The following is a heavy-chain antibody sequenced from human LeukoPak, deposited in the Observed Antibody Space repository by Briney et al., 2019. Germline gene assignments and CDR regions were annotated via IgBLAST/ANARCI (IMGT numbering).Heavy chain of an antibody. J-gene: IGHJ4*02. Sequence: GGSPRLSCAASGFTFSSYWMSWVRQAPGKGLEWVANIKQDGSEKYYVDSVKGRFTISRDNAKNSLYLQMNSLRAEDTAVYYCARAPQYCSSTSCDYYFDYWGQGTLVTVSS. CDR2: IKQDGSEK. V-gene: IGHV3-7*01. CDR1: GFTFSSYW. CDR3: ARAPQYCSSTSCDYYFDY. D-gene: IGHD2-2*01.